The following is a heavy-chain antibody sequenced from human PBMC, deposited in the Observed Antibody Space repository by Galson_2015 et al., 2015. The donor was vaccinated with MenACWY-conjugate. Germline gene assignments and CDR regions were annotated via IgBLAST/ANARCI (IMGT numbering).Heavy chain of an antibody. Sequence: CAISGDSVSSNSAAWNWIRQSPSRGLEWLGRTYYRSKWYNDCAVSVKSRITINPDTSKNQFSLQLNSVTPEDTAVYYCAGIAVAGTPGGFDYWGQGTLVTVSS. D-gene: IGHD6-19*01. V-gene: IGHV6-1*01. CDR1: GDSVSSNSAA. CDR3: AGIAVAGTPGGFDY. CDR2: TYYRSKWYN. J-gene: IGHJ4*02.